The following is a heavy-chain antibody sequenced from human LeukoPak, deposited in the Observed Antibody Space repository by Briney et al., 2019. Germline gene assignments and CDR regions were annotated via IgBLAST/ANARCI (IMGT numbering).Heavy chain of an antibody. Sequence: GGSLRLSCAASGFTFSSYAISWVRQAPGKGLEWVSAISGSGGSTYYADSVKGRFTISRDNSTNTLYLQMNSLRAEDTAVYYCAKIVEGVAGTSYHFDYWGQATLVTVSS. D-gene: IGHD6-19*01. CDR1: GFTFSSYA. CDR3: AKIVEGVAGTSYHFDY. J-gene: IGHJ4*02. V-gene: IGHV3-23*01. CDR2: ISGSGGST.